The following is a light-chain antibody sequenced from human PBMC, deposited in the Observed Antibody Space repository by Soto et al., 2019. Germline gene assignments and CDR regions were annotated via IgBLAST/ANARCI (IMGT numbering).Light chain of an antibody. V-gene: IGKV3-15*01. J-gene: IGKJ1*01. Sequence: DIVMTQSPVTLSVSPGDRATPSCRASQSVGHNLAWFQQKPGQAPRLLIYGASAGATGIPDRFSGSGFGTEFTLTISSLQSEDVAVYYCQQYNNWPRTFGQGTKVEMK. CDR2: GAS. CDR1: QSVGHN. CDR3: QQYNNWPRT.